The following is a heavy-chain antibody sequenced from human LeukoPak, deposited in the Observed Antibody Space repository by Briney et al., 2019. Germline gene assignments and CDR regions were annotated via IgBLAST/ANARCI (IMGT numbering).Heavy chain of an antibody. Sequence: GGSLRLSCAASGFTFSNYWMSWVRQVPGKGLEWVAHVNKDGSEKYYVDSVKGRFIISRDNAKNLPYLQMNSLKVEDTAVYYCARDKVTYWGPGTLVTVSS. CDR3: ARDKVTY. CDR1: GFTFSNYW. CDR2: VNKDGSEK. V-gene: IGHV3-7*01. J-gene: IGHJ4*02.